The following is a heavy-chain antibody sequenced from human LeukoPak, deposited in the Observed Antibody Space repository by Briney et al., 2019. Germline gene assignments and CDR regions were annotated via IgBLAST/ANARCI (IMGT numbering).Heavy chain of an antibody. V-gene: IGHV3-23*01. J-gene: IGHJ4*02. CDR3: TRRPAASSTVTTDY. CDR1: GFTFSSYA. D-gene: IGHD4-17*01. Sequence: GGSLRLSCAASGFTFSSYAMSWVRQAPGKGLEWVSAISGSGGSAYYSDSVKGRFTISRDNSKNTLYLQMNSLKTEDTAVYYCTRRPAASSTVTTDYWGQGTLVTVSS. CDR2: ISGSGGSA.